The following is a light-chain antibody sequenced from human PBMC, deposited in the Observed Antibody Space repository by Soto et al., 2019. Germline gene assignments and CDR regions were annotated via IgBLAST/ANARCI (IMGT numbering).Light chain of an antibody. V-gene: IGLV3-21*04. Sequence: SYELTQPPSVSVAPGKTARVTCGGDNIGSKSVHWYQQKPGQAPVLVIYYGSDRPSGIPERFSGSNSGNTATLTISRVEAGDEADYYCQVWDSSSDPGVFGGGTKVTVL. J-gene: IGLJ3*02. CDR3: QVWDSSSDPGV. CDR1: NIGSKS. CDR2: YGS.